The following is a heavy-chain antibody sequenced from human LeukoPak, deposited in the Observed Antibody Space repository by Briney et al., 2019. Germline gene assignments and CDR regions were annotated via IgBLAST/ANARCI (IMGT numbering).Heavy chain of an antibody. CDR2: ISNSSSYI. D-gene: IGHD6-19*01. V-gene: IGHV3-21*01. CDR1: GFTFSSYS. CDR3: ARDRRIAVDSYNWFDP. Sequence: PGGSLRLSCAASGFTFSSYSMNWVRQAPGKGLEWVSSISNSSSYIYYADSVKGRFTISRDNAKNSLYLQMNSLRAEDTAVYYCARDRRIAVDSYNWFDPWGQGTLVTVSS. J-gene: IGHJ5*02.